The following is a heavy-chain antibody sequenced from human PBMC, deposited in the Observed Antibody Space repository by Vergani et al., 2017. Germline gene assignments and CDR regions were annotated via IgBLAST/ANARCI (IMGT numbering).Heavy chain of an antibody. CDR1: GYTFTGYY. D-gene: IGHD3-22*01. J-gene: IGHJ4*02. Sequence: QVQLVQSGAEVKKPGASVKVSCKASGYTFTGYYMHWVRQAPGQGLEWMGWINPNSGGTNYAQKFQGRVTMTRDTSISTAYMELSRLRSDDTAVYYCARTTYYYDSSGYYYFDCWGQGTLVTVSS. V-gene: IGHV1-2*02. CDR2: INPNSGGT. CDR3: ARTTYYYDSSGYYYFDC.